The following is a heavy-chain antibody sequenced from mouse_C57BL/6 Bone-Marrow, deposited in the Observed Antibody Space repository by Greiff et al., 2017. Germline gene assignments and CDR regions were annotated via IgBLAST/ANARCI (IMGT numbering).Heavy chain of an antibody. J-gene: IGHJ3*01. D-gene: IGHD2-1*01. CDR1: GYTFTSYW. CDR2: IYPGSGST. CDR3: ARADYGNLCAY. V-gene: IGHV1-55*01. Sequence: QVQLKESGAELVKPGASVKMSCKASGYTFTSYWITWVKQRPGQGLEWIGDIYPGSGSTNYNEKFKSKATLTVDTSSSTAYMQLSSLTSEDSAVYYCARADYGNLCAYWGQGTLVTVSA.